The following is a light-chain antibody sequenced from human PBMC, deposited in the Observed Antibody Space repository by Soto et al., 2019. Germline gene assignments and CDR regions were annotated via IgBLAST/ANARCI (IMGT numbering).Light chain of an antibody. CDR2: AES. Sequence: IPLTQAPSSMSASVGDRVTITCRASQGISSYLAWYQQKPGKAPKLLIYAESTLQSGVPSRFSGSGSGTDFTLTICRLQAEDFATYACQRLNSYPLTVGQATKRVIK. J-gene: IGKJ1*01. CDR1: QGISSY. CDR3: QRLNSYPLT. V-gene: IGKV1-9*01.